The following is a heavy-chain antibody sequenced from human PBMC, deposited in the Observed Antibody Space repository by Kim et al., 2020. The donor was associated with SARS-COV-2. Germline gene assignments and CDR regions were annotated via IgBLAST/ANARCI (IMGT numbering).Heavy chain of an antibody. D-gene: IGHD3-16*01. J-gene: IGHJ5*02. V-gene: IGHV4-34*01. Sequence: YNPSLPSRVPLSVHTSKTQFSLKLTSVTAADTPVYYCARIPGGIGWFDPWGQGTLVTVSS. CDR3: ARIPGGIGWFDP.